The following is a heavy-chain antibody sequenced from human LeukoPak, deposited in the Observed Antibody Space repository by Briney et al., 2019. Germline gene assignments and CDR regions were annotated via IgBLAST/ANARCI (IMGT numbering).Heavy chain of an antibody. Sequence: GGSLRLSCAASGFTFDDYAMHWVRQAPGKGLEWVSLISWDGGSTYYADSVKGRFTISRDSSKNSLYLQMNSLRAEDTALYYCAKDVGATVYYMGVWGKGTSVTVSS. D-gene: IGHD1-26*01. CDR1: GFTFDDYA. CDR3: AKDVGATVYYMGV. CDR2: ISWDGGST. J-gene: IGHJ6*03. V-gene: IGHV3-43D*03.